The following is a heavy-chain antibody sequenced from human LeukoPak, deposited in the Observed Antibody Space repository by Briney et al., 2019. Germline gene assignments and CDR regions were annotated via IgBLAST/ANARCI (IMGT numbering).Heavy chain of an antibody. V-gene: IGHV4-39*01. D-gene: IGHD3-10*01. J-gene: IGHJ6*03. CDR1: GGSISSSSYY. CDR2: IYYSGST. Sequence: SETLSLTCTVSGGSISSSSYYWGWIRQPPGKGLEWIGSIYYSGSTYYNPSLKSRVTISVDTSKNQFSLKLSSVTAADTAVYYCARHSMVRDFYYYYYMDVWGKGTTVTVSS. CDR3: ARHSMVRDFYYYYYMDV.